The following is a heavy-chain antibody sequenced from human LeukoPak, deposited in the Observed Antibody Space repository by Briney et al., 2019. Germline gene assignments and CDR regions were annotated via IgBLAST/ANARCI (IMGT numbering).Heavy chain of an antibody. D-gene: IGHD4-17*01. Sequence: PGGSLRLSCAASGFTFSSYSMNWVRQAPGKGLEWVSYISSSSSTIYYADSVKGRFTISRDNAKNSLYLQMNSLRAEDTAVYYCARVRGGDYGDYVIDYWGRGTLVTVSS. V-gene: IGHV3-48*01. CDR1: GFTFSSYS. J-gene: IGHJ4*02. CDR3: ARVRGGDYGDYVIDY. CDR2: ISSSSSTI.